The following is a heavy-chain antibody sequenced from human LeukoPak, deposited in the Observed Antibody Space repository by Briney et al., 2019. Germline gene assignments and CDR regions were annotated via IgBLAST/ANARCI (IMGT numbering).Heavy chain of an antibody. CDR2: IIVFFGTA. D-gene: IGHD5-12*01. Sequence: GASVKVSCKASGGSFGSDDVAWVRQAPGQGLEWMGRIIVFFGTAKYAQKFQGRVTITADTSTNTAYMELSHLRFEDTAVYFCARDRSPTTAGTLDSWGQGTLVTVSS. J-gene: IGHJ4*02. V-gene: IGHV1-69*06. CDR3: ARDRSPTTAGTLDS. CDR1: GGSFGSDD.